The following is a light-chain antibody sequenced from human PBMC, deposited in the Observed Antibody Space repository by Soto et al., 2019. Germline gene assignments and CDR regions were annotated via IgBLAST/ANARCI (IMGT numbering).Light chain of an antibody. Sequence: QSVLTQSSSPSASLGASVKLTCTLSSGHSSYIIGWHQQQPGQAPRYLMKLEGSGTYNKRSGVPDRFSGSSSGADRYLTISNPQFEDEADYYCAIWDSNTRVFGTGTKLTVL. CDR2: LEGSGTY. CDR3: AIWDSNTRV. V-gene: IGLV4-60*02. J-gene: IGLJ1*01. CDR1: SGHSSYI.